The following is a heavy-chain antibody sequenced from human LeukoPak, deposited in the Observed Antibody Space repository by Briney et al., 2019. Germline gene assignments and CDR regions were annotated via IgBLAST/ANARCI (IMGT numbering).Heavy chain of an antibody. CDR2: ISAYNGNT. CDR1: GYTFSSYG. D-gene: IGHD3-10*01. J-gene: IGHJ4*02. Sequence: ASVKVSCKASGYTFSSYGISWVRQAPGQGLEWMGWISAYNGNTNYAQNLQGRVTMTTDTSTTTAYMELRSLRSDDTAVYYCAGGPLWFGEFYFDYWGQGTLVTVSS. V-gene: IGHV1-18*01. CDR3: AGGPLWFGEFYFDY.